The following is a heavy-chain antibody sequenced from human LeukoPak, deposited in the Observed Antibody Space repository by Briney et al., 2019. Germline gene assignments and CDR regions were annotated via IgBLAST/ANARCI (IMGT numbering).Heavy chain of an antibody. Sequence: SVKVSCKASGRTFSSYAISWVRQAPGQGLEWMGRIIPIFGTANYAQKFQGRVTITTDESTSTAYMELSSLRSEDTAVYYCARDRDDYGDYLYYFDYWGQGTLVTVSS. V-gene: IGHV1-69*05. J-gene: IGHJ4*02. CDR2: IIPIFGTA. CDR3: ARDRDDYGDYLYYFDY. CDR1: GRTFSSYA. D-gene: IGHD4-17*01.